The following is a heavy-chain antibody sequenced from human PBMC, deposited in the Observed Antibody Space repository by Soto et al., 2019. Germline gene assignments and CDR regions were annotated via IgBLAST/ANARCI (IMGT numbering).Heavy chain of an antibody. V-gene: IGHV1-18*01. CDR2: ISTNNGHT. CDR3: IKDDCSGDTCYLGH. Sequence: ASVKVSCKASGYTFTSFGISWVRQAPGQGLEWMGWISTNNGHTKYAQKLQDRVTLTTDTSTSTAYMELRSLRSDDTAVYYCIKDDCSGDTCYLGHWGQGTLVTVSS. J-gene: IGHJ4*02. CDR1: GYTFTSFG. D-gene: IGHD2-15*01.